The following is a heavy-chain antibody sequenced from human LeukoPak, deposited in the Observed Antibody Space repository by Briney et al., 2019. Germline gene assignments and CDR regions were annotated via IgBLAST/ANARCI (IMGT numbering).Heavy chain of an antibody. Sequence: PSETLSLTCAVYGGSFSGYYWSWIRQPPGKGLEWIGEINHSGSTNYNPSLKSRVTISVDTSKNQFSLKLSSVTAADTAVYYCARQKEPTVTYYFDYWGQGTLVTVSS. J-gene: IGHJ4*02. CDR2: INHSGST. D-gene: IGHD4-17*01. CDR1: GGSFSGYY. CDR3: ARQKEPTVTYYFDY. V-gene: IGHV4-34*01.